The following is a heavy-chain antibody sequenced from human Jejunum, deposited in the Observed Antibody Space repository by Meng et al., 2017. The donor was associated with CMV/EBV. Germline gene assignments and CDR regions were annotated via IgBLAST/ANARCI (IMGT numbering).Heavy chain of an antibody. V-gene: IGHV3-74*01. CDR2: IDNDGSDT. D-gene: IGHD2-15*01. Sequence: CAACGVPFNKSWMHWVRRPPGRGLVWLSRIDNDGSDTIYADSVKGRFTVSRDNARNTLYLQMNNLRDEDTAVYYCARDTPHNAFDPWGQGTLVTVSS. CDR3: ARDTPHNAFDP. J-gene: IGHJ5*02. CDR1: GVPFNKSW.